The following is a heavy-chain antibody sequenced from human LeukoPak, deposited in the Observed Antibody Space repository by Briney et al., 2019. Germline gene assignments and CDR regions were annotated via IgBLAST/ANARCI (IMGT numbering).Heavy chain of an antibody. Sequence: PGGSLRLSCAASGFTFDDYAMHWVRQAPGKGLEWVSGISWNSGSIGYADSVKGRFTISRDNAKNSLYLQMNSLRAEDTALYYCAKDVGGIAAAGSMFDPWGQGTLVAVSS. CDR3: AKDVGGIAAAGSMFDP. D-gene: IGHD6-13*01. J-gene: IGHJ5*02. V-gene: IGHV3-9*01. CDR1: GFTFDDYA. CDR2: ISWNSGSI.